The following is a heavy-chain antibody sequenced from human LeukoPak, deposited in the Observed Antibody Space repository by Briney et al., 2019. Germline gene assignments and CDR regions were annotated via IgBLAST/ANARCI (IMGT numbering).Heavy chain of an antibody. CDR3: ARERDIVVVPAAYNWFDP. CDR1: GGTFSSYA. CDR2: IIPIFGTA. V-gene: IGHV1-69*05. Sequence: ASVKVSCKASGGTFSSYAISWVRQAPGQGLEWMGGIIPIFGTANYAQKFQDRVTITTDESTSTAYMELSSLRSEDTAVYYCARERDIVVVPAAYNWFDPWGQGTLVTVSS. J-gene: IGHJ5*02. D-gene: IGHD2-2*01.